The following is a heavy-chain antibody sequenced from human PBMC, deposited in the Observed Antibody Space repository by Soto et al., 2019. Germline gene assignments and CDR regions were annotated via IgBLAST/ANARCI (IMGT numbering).Heavy chain of an antibody. CDR1: GFTFNNFA. J-gene: IGHJ4*02. CDR3: ARVFSGGWTVDY. CDR2: IYYDGSKE. Sequence: QVQLVESGGGVVQPGRSLRLSCDASGFTFNNFAMHWVRQAPGKGLVWVAIIYYDGSKEYYANSVKGRFTISRDNFKNTLYLQMNSLRAEDTAVYYCARVFSGGWTVDYWGQGTLVTVSS. V-gene: IGHV3-33*01. D-gene: IGHD6-19*01.